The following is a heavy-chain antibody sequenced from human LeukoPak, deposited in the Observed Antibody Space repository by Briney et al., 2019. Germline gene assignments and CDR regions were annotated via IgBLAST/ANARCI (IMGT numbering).Heavy chain of an antibody. CDR2: INPNSGGT. D-gene: IGHD6-13*01. J-gene: IGHJ5*02. V-gene: IGHV1-2*02. Sequence: GAAVKVSCKASGYTFTDYYMHWVRQAPGQGLEWMGWINPNSGGTNYAQKFQGRVTMTRDTSISTAYMELSRLRSDDTAVYYCARGSYSSRWYKFDPWGQGTLVTVSS. CDR1: GYTFTDYY. CDR3: ARGSYSSRWYKFDP.